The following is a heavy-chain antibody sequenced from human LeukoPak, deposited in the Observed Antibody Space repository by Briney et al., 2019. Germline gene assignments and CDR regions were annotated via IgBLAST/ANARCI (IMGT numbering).Heavy chain of an antibody. J-gene: IGHJ6*02. Sequence: SETLSLTCTVSGGSISSGDYYWSWIRQPPGKGLEWIGYIYYSGSTYYSPSLKSRVTISVDTSKNQFSLKLSSVTAADTAVYYCARGYYDFWSGYSTHGMDVWGQGTTVTVSS. V-gene: IGHV4-30-4*01. D-gene: IGHD3-3*01. CDR1: GGSISSGDYY. CDR2: IYYSGST. CDR3: ARGYYDFWSGYSTHGMDV.